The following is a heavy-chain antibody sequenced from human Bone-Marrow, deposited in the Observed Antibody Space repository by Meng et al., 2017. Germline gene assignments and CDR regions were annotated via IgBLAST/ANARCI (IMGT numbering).Heavy chain of an antibody. CDR3: VRDGDY. J-gene: IGHJ4*02. V-gene: IGHV3-33*01. CDR1: GVTFSSYG. Sequence: EQLVESGEGVGQPARSTRRSCAVSGVTFSSYGMHGVRRAPSKGLGWVEVIRYDGSNKYNADSVKGRFTFSRDNSKNTLYLQMNSLRAEDTAVYYCVRDGDYWGQGTLVTVSS. CDR2: IRYDGSNK.